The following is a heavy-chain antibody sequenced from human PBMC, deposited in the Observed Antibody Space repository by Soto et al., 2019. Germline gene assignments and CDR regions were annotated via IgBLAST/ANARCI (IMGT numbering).Heavy chain of an antibody. CDR1: GYTFTSYD. J-gene: IGHJ6*03. Sequence: ASVKVSCKASGYTFTSYDINWVRQATGQGLEWMGWMNPNSGNTGYAQKFQGRVTMTRNTSISTAYMELSSLRSEDTAVYYCARGHDFWSGYYFDYYYYYMDVWGKGTTVTVSS. CDR2: MNPNSGNT. CDR3: ARGHDFWSGYYFDYYYYYMDV. V-gene: IGHV1-8*01. D-gene: IGHD3-3*01.